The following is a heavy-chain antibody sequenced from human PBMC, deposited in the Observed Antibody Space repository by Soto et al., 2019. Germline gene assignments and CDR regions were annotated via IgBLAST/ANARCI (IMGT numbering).Heavy chain of an antibody. CDR3: AKVLSYYYGWFDA. V-gene: IGHV3-23*01. Sequence: PGGSLRLSCTASGTKFSDYAITWVRQAPGEGLEWVSVISGSGGDTYFAVSVKGLFTVSRDNSKNTVFLQLNNVRAEDAAMYFGAKVLSYYYGWFDAWGLGTLVTVSS. CDR1: GTKFSDYA. CDR2: ISGSGGDT. J-gene: IGHJ5*02. D-gene: IGHD3-22*01.